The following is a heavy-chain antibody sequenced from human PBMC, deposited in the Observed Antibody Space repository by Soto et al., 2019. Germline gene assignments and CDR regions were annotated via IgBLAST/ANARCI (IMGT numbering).Heavy chain of an antibody. D-gene: IGHD2-15*01. CDR2: IYYSGST. J-gene: IGHJ4*02. V-gene: IGHV4-59*08. CDR1: GGSISSYY. CDR3: ARRRSMVDSSFPFDY. Sequence: SETLSLTCTVSGGSISSYYWSWIRQPPGKGLEWIGYIYYSGSTNYNPSLKSRVTISVDTSKNQFSLKLSSLTAADTAVYYCARRRSMVDSSFPFDYWGQGTLVTVSS.